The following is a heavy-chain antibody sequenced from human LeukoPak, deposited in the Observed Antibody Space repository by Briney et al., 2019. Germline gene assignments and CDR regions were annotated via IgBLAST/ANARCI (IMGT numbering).Heavy chain of an antibody. Sequence: SSETLSLTCTVSGGSTSSYYWSWIRQPPGKGLEWIGYIYYRGSTNYNPSLKSRVTISVDKSKNQFSLKLSSVTPADTAVYYCATWGPKAKYFDYWGQGTLVTVSS. CDR2: IYYRGST. V-gene: IGHV4-59*01. CDR1: GGSTSSYY. J-gene: IGHJ4*02. D-gene: IGHD3-16*01. CDR3: ATWGPKAKYFDY.